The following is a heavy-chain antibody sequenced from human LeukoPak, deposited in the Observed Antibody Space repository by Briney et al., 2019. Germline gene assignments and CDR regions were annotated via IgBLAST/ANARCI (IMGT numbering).Heavy chain of an antibody. CDR2: INHSGST. Sequence: SETLSLTCTVSGGSISSYYWSWIRQPPGKGLEWIGEINHSGSTNYNPSLKSRVTISVDTSKNQFSLKLSSVTAADTAVYYCARGHAQYSSSRASSYWGQGTLVTVSS. V-gene: IGHV4-34*01. CDR1: GGSISSYY. D-gene: IGHD6-13*01. J-gene: IGHJ4*02. CDR3: ARGHAQYSSSRASSY.